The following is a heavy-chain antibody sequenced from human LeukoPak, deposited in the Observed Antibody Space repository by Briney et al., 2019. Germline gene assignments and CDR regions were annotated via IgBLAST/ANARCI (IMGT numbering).Heavy chain of an antibody. J-gene: IGHJ5*02. CDR1: GYTFTIYY. V-gene: IGHV1-46*01. D-gene: IGHD3-3*01. Sequence: ASVKVSCKASGYTFTIYYMRWVRQAPGQGLEWMGIINPSGGSTSYAQKFQGRVTMTRDMSTSTVYMELSSLRSEDTAGYYCARGGRSGREKNWFDPWGQGTLVTVSS. CDR2: INPSGGST. CDR3: ARGGRSGREKNWFDP.